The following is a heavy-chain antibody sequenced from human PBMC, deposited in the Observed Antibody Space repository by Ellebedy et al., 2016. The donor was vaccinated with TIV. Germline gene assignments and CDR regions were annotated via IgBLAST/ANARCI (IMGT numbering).Heavy chain of an antibody. V-gene: IGHV4-38-2*01. D-gene: IGHD2/OR15-2a*01. CDR1: GYSVSSGSY. J-gene: IGHJ3*02. CDR2: IYPSGST. Sequence: SETLSLTCAVSGYSVSSGSYWGCIRQPPGKGLEWIGSIYPSGSTYSNPSLKRPVTIPMDTSRNPFSLRLTSVTAADTAVYYCATFRNLDGFDIWGQGKMVTVSS. CDR3: ATFRNLDGFDI.